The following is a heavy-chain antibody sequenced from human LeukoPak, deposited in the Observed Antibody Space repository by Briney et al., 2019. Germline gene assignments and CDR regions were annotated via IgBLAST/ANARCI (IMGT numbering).Heavy chain of an antibody. CDR3: ARALSGTYGLFQH. Sequence: PSETLSLTCTVPGGSISNYYWSWIRQPPGKGLEWIGYIYYSGSTYYNPSLRSQVTISVDTSKNQFSLNLNSVTAADTAVYYCARALSGTYGLFQHWGQGTLVTVSS. D-gene: IGHD1-26*01. CDR2: IYYSGST. CDR1: GGSISNYY. J-gene: IGHJ1*01. V-gene: IGHV4-59*01.